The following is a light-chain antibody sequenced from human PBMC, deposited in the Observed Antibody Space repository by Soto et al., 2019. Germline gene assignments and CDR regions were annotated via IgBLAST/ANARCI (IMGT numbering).Light chain of an antibody. CDR2: NNN. Sequence: QSVLTQPPSASGTPGQRVTISCSGSSSNIGSNTVSWYQQFPGTAPKLLIHNNNQRPSGVPDRFSGSKSGTSASLAISGLQSDDEADYYCAAWDDSLDGFSLFGGGTKVTVL. CDR3: AAWDDSLDGFSL. CDR1: SSNIGSNT. J-gene: IGLJ3*02. V-gene: IGLV1-44*01.